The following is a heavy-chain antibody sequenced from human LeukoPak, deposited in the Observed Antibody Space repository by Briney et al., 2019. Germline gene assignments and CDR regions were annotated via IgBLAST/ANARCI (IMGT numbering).Heavy chain of an antibody. CDR3: ARRLTQYNCFDP. V-gene: IGHV6-1*01. CDR2: TYYRSTWYN. D-gene: IGHD2-21*02. CDR1: GDSVSSNSVT. J-gene: IGHJ5*02. Sequence: SQTLSLTCAISGDSVSSNSVTWNWIRQSPSRGLEWLGRTYYRSTWYNDYAVSVRGRITVNPDTSKNQFSLHLNSVTPEDTAVYYCARRLTQYNCFDPWGQGILSPSPQ.